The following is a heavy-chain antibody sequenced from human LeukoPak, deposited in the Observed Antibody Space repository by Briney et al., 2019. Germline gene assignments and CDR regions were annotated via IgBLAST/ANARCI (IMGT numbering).Heavy chain of an antibody. CDR1: GYTFTSYD. Sequence: ASVKVSRKASGYTFTSYDINWVRQATGQGLEWMGWMNPNSGNTGYAQKFQGRVTITRNTSISTAYMELSSLRSEDTAVYYCARGVRGYSYGLYYYYYMDVWGKGTTVTVSS. CDR2: MNPNSGNT. D-gene: IGHD5-18*01. J-gene: IGHJ6*03. V-gene: IGHV1-8*03. CDR3: ARGVRGYSYGLYYYYYMDV.